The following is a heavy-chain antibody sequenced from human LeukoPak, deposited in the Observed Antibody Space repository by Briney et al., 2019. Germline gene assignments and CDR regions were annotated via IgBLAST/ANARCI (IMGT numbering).Heavy chain of an antibody. V-gene: IGHV4-38-2*01. J-gene: IGHJ4*02. CDR3: AGTSMVRGVIITFSDY. Sequence: SETLSLTCAVSGYSISSGYYWGWIRQPPGKGLKWIGSIYHSGSTYYNPSLKSRVTISVDTSKNQFSLKLSSVTAADTAVYYCAGTSMVRGVIITFSDYWGQGTLVTVSS. CDR1: GYSISSGYY. CDR2: IYHSGST. D-gene: IGHD3-10*01.